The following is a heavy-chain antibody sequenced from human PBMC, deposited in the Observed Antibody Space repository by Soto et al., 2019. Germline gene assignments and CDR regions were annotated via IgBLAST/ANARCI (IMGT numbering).Heavy chain of an antibody. CDR2: ISGTSDMT. CDR3: AKYRWGATTVTSIN. D-gene: IGHD4-4*01. CDR1: GLTFRSYP. Sequence: GGPLRLPCVGSGLTFRSYPMNWVRQAPGKGLEWVSAISGTSDMTYYANSVTGRFTISRDNSKNTLYLQVSSLRVEDTAIYYCAKYRWGATTVTSINWGRGTLVTVSS. J-gene: IGHJ1*01. V-gene: IGHV3-23*01.